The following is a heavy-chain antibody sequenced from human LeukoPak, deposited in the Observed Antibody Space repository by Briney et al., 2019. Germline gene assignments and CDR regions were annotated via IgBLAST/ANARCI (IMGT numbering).Heavy chain of an antibody. CDR2: IYISGNT. Sequence: SETLSLTCTVSGGSISSYYCSWIRQPAGKGLEWIGRIYISGNTNYNPSLKSRVTMSVDTSKNQFSLKLSSVTAADTAVYYCARDYSSGIDCWGQGTLVTVSS. CDR3: ARDYSSGIDC. D-gene: IGHD6-19*01. V-gene: IGHV4-4*07. J-gene: IGHJ4*02. CDR1: GGSISSYY.